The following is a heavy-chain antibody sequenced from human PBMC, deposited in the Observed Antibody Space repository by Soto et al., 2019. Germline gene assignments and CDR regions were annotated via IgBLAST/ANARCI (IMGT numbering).Heavy chain of an antibody. CDR3: ARALRDFDGLEVGWFDP. D-gene: IGHD3-9*01. J-gene: IGHJ5*02. V-gene: IGHV4-30-2*01. CDR2: IYHSGST. Sequence: QLQLQESGSGLVKPSQTLSLTCAVSGGSISSGGYSWSWIRQPPGKGLEWIGYIYHSGSTYYNPSLKSRVTISVDRSKNQCSLKLSSVTAADTAVYYCARALRDFDGLEVGWFDPCGQGSLVTVSS. CDR1: GGSISSGGYS.